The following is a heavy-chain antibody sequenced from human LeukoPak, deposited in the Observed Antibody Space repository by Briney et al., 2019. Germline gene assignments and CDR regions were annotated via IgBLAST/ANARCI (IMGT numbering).Heavy chain of an antibody. CDR1: GFTFSSYA. D-gene: IGHD1-26*01. Sequence: GGSLRLSCAASGFTFSSYAMSWVRQAPGKGLEWGSAISGGGGSTYYADSVKGRFTISRDNCKNTLYLQMNSLRAEDTSVYYCAKIPAQQYSGSYYGTGSFAHWGQGTLVTVSS. CDR2: ISGGGGST. J-gene: IGHJ4*02. CDR3: AKIPAQQYSGSYYGTGSFAH. V-gene: IGHV3-23*01.